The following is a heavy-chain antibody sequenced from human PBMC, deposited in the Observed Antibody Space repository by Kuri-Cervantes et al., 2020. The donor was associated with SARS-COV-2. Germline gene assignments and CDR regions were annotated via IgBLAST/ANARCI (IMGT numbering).Heavy chain of an antibody. J-gene: IGHJ3*02. D-gene: IGHD2-2*02. V-gene: IGHV4-34*01. Sequence: GSLRLSCAASGFTFSNSWMSWVRQAPGKGLEWIGEITHRGNTNYNPSLKSRVTISVDTSKNQFSLKLSSVTAADTAVYYCARVGGYCSSTSCYNHAFDIWGQGTMVTVSS. CDR1: GFTFSNSW. CDR3: ARVGGYCSSTSCYNHAFDI. CDR2: ITHRGNT.